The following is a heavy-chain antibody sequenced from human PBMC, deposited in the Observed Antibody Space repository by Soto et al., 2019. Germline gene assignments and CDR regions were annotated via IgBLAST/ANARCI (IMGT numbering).Heavy chain of an antibody. J-gene: IGHJ4*02. V-gene: IGHV1-18*01. CDR1: GYTFTTYG. D-gene: IGHD3-16*01. CDR2: ISAYSGKT. CDR3: ARYLYLGDHKY. Sequence: QVQLVQSGGEVKKPGASVKVSCKTSGYTFTTYGISWVRQAPGQGLEWVGWISAYSGKTHYAQKFQGKVTMTTDTSTNTAYLELRSLRSDDTAVYYCARYLYLGDHKYWGQGTLVTVSS.